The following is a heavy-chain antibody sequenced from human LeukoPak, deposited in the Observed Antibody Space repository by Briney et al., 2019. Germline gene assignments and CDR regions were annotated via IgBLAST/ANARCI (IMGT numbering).Heavy chain of an antibody. V-gene: IGHV4-59*01. J-gene: IGHJ6*03. D-gene: IGHD2-15*01. CDR2: IYYSGST. CDR3: ARTTEGYCRGGSCYYYYYYMDV. Sequence: SETLSLTCTVSGGSISSYYWSWIRQPPGKGLEWIGYIYYSGSTNYNPSLKSRVTISVDTSKNQFSLRLSSVTAADTAVYYCARTTEGYCRGGSCYYYYYYMDVWGKGTTVTVSS. CDR1: GGSISSYY.